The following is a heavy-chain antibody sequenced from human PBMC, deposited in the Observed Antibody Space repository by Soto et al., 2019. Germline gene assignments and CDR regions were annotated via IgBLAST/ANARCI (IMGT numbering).Heavy chain of an antibody. CDR2: ISAYNGNT. D-gene: IGHD6-13*01. CDR1: GYTFTSYG. Sequence: GASVKVSCKASGYTFTSYGISWVRQAPGQGLEWMGWISAYNGNTNYAQKLQGRVTMTTDTSTSTAYMELRSLRSDDTAVYYCARDQSFILRTYSSSWYWKGGGAYYYGMDVWGQGTTGTVSS. CDR3: ARDQSFILRTYSSSWYWKGGGAYYYGMDV. V-gene: IGHV1-18*01. J-gene: IGHJ6*02.